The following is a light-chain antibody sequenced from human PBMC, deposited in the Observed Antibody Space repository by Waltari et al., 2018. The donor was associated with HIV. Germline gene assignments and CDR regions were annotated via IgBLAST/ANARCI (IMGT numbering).Light chain of an antibody. CDR3: MQDTHWPFT. V-gene: IGKV2-30*01. Sequence: DIVMTQAPLSLPVTLGQPASISCRSSEDFVDSNGNSYLNWFLLRPGQSPRRLFFKVSNRDSGVPERFGASGSCTEFTLKIRSVEAEDVGIYFCMQDTHWPFTFGPGTTLDI. CDR1: EDFVDSNGNSY. CDR2: KVS. J-gene: IGKJ3*01.